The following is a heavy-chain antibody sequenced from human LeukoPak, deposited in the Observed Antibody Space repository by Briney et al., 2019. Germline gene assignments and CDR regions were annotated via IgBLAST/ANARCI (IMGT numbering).Heavy chain of an antibody. CDR2: IHSDGSST. CDR3: ARGKGLSRRGYWDIFGY. V-gene: IGHV3-74*01. Sequence: PTGGSLRLSRAASGFTFSSYWIHWLRQAPGKGLVWVSRIHSDGSSTNYADSVKGRFTISRDNAKNTLYLQMNSLRAEDTAVFFCARGKGLSRRGYWDIFGYRGQGALVTVSS. J-gene: IGHJ4*02. CDR1: GFTFSSYW. D-gene: IGHD2-2*01.